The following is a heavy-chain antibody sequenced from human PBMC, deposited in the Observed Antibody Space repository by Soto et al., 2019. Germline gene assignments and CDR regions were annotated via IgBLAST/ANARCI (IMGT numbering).Heavy chain of an antibody. CDR2: ISSDGSNK. V-gene: IGHV3-30-3*01. J-gene: IGHJ6*02. CDR3: XXXXXXXXYYGVDV. Sequence: QVQLVESGGGVVQPGRSLRLSCAASGFSFSSYAMHWVRQAXXKXXXWVAVISSDGSNKFYADSVKGRFTISRDNSKXXXXXXXXXXXXXXXXXXXXXXXXXXXXYYGVDVWGQGTAVTVSS. CDR1: GFSFSSYA.